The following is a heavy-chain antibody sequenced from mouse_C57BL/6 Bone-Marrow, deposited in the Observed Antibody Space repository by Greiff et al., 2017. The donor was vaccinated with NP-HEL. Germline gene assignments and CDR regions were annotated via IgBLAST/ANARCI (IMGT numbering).Heavy chain of an antibody. D-gene: IGHD2-3*01. Sequence: VQLKQSGAELVKPGASVKLSCTASGFNIKDYYMHWVKQRTEQGLEWIGRIDPEDGETKYAPKFQGKATITADTSSNTAYLQHSSLTSEDTAVYYCARLGGYYGGPYWYFDVWGTGTTVTVSS. CDR3: ARLGGYYGGPYWYFDV. CDR1: GFNIKDYY. CDR2: IDPEDGET. V-gene: IGHV14-2*01. J-gene: IGHJ1*03.